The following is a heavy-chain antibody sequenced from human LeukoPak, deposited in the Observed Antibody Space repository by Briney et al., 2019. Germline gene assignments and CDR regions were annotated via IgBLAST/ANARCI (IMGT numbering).Heavy chain of an antibody. Sequence: PSETLSLTCTVSGVSVSSGSDYWSWIRQPPGKGLEWIGYICYSGSTNYNPSRKIRVTISVDTSKNQFSLKLSSVTAADTAVYYCARGYYYGSGSYYYSYYYGMDVWGKGTTVTVSS. V-gene: IGHV4-61*01. CDR1: GVSVSSGSDY. CDR2: ICYSGST. D-gene: IGHD3-10*01. CDR3: ARGYYYGSGSYYYSYYYGMDV. J-gene: IGHJ6*04.